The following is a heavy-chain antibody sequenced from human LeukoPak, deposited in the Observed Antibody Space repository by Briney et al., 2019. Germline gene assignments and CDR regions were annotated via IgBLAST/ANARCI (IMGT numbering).Heavy chain of an antibody. V-gene: IGHV4-59*01. CDR3: ARTSTGDY. J-gene: IGHJ4*02. CDR1: GDSISSYY. CDR2: ITYSGST. D-gene: IGHD1-14*01. Sequence: PSETLSLTCTVSGDSISSYYWSWFRQPPGKGLERIGYITYSGSTKYNSSLKSRVTISVDTSKNQFSLKLSSVTAADTAVYYCARTSTGDYWGQGTLVTVSS.